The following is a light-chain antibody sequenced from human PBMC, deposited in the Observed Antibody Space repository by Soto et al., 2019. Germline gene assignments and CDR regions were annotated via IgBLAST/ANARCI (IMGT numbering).Light chain of an antibody. J-gene: IGKJ1*01. Sequence: ENVLTQSPGSLSLSPGERATLSCRASQSVGSTYLAWYQQEPGQAPRLLIYATSSRATGIPDRFSGSGSGTDFTLTISRLEPEDFAVYYCQQYSSSPKTFGQGTKVDI. CDR1: QSVGSTY. CDR3: QQYSSSPKT. V-gene: IGKV3-20*01. CDR2: ATS.